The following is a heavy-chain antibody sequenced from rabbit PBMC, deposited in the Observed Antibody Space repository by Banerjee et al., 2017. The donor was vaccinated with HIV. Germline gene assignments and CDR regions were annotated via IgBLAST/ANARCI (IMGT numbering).Heavy chain of an antibody. Sequence: QSLEESGGDLVKPGASLTLTCTASGFSFSSSYYMCWVRQAPGKGLEWIACIYAGSSGSTYYASWAKGRFTISKTSSTTVTLQMTSLTAADTATYFCVRDRSSGYYPYFNLWGPGTLVTVS. CDR3: VRDRSSGYYPYFNL. V-gene: IGHV1S40*01. D-gene: IGHD1-1*01. CDR2: IYAGSSGST. CDR1: GFSFSSSYY. J-gene: IGHJ4*01.